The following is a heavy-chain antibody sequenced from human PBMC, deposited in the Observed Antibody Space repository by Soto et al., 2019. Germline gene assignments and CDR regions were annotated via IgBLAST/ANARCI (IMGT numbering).Heavy chain of an antibody. CDR2: VIPFFVTE. CDR1: GGTFSSYA. J-gene: IGHJ6*02. CDR3: AREGEAHGTYYDFWSGYSPYYYGMDV. V-gene: IGHV1-69*06. Sequence: QVQLVQSGAEGRKPGSSVKFSGKASGGTFSSYAISWVRQAPGQGLEGMGGVIPFFVTENYAQKFQGRVTITADKSTSTAYMELSSLRSEDTAVYYCAREGEAHGTYYDFWSGYSPYYYGMDVWGQGTTVTVSS. D-gene: IGHD3-3*01.